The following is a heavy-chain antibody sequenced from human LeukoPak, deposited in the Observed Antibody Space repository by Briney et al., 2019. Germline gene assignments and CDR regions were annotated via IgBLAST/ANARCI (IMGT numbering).Heavy chain of an antibody. CDR2: INHSGST. J-gene: IGHJ4*02. V-gene: IGHV4-34*01. CDR3: ARDIAFDGTRPPDY. Sequence: SETLSLTCAVYGGSFSGCYWSWIRQPPGKGLEWIGEINHSGSTNYNPSLKSRVTISVDTSKNQFSLKLSSVTAADTAVYYCARDIAFDGTRPPDYWGQGTLVTVSS. CDR1: GGSFSGCY. D-gene: IGHD3-3*02.